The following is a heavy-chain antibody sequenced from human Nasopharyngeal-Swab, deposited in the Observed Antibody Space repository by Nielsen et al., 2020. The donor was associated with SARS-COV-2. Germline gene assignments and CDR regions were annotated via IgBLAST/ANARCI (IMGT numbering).Heavy chain of an antibody. V-gene: IGHV1-2*02. CDR2: INPNSGGT. CDR3: ARVGLVGARYYYGMDV. D-gene: IGHD1-26*01. CDR1: GYTFTGYY. Sequence: ASLKVSCKASGYTFTGYYMHWVRQAPGQGLEWMGWINPNSGGTNYAQKFQGRVTMTRDTSISTAYMELSRLRSDDTAVYYCARVGLVGARYYYGMDVWGQGTTVTVSS. J-gene: IGHJ6*02.